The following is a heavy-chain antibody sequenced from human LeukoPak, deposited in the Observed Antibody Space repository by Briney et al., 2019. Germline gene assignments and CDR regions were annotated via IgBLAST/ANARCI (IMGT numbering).Heavy chain of an antibody. J-gene: IGHJ4*02. Sequence: GESLRLSCAASGFTFSSYSMNWVRQAPGKGLEWVSSISSSSYIYYADSVKGRFTISRDNAKNTLYLQMNSLRAEDTAVYYCARPIHPAAMAYWGQGTLVTVSS. CDR2: ISSSSYI. CDR1: GFTFSSYS. V-gene: IGHV3-21*01. D-gene: IGHD2-2*01. CDR3: ARPIHPAAMAY.